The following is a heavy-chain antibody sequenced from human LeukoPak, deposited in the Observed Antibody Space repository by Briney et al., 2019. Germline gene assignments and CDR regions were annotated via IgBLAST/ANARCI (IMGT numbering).Heavy chain of an antibody. Sequence: SETLSLTCTVSGGFISIYYWSWIRQPPGKGLEWIGYIYYSGSTNYNPSLKSRVTMSVDTSKNQLSLRLSSVTAADTAVYYCARDRVTIFGVVTIGSFDYWGQGTLVTVSS. CDR3: ARDRVTIFGVVTIGSFDY. CDR2: IYYSGST. V-gene: IGHV4-59*12. CDR1: GGFISIYY. D-gene: IGHD3-3*01. J-gene: IGHJ4*02.